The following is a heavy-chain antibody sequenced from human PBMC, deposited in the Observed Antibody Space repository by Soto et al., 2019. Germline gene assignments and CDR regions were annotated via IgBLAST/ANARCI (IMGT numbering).Heavy chain of an antibody. CDR2: ISGSGDST. J-gene: IGHJ4*02. Sequence: EVQLLESGGGLVQPGGSLRLSCVASGFTFSSYAMSWVRQAPGKGLEWVSTISGSGDSTYYADSVRGRFTISRDNSKNTLYLQMNSLRAEDTAVYYCAKETLGYCSSGSCRIDYWGQGTLVTVSS. V-gene: IGHV3-23*01. D-gene: IGHD2-15*01. CDR1: GFTFSSYA. CDR3: AKETLGYCSSGSCRIDY.